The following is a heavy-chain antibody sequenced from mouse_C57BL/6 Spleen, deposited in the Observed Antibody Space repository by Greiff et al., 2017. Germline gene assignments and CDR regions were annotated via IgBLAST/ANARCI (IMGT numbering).Heavy chain of an antibody. CDR1: GYSFTDYN. CDR3: ARGANYGSSYDYYAMDY. D-gene: IGHD1-1*01. V-gene: IGHV1-39*01. Sequence: EVQLQQSGPELVKPGASVKISCKASGYSFTDYNMNWVKQSNGKSLEWIGVINPNYGTTSYNQKFKGKATLSVDQSSSTAYMQLNSLTSEDSAVYYCARGANYGSSYDYYAMDYWGQGTSVTVSS. CDR2: INPNYGTT. J-gene: IGHJ4*01.